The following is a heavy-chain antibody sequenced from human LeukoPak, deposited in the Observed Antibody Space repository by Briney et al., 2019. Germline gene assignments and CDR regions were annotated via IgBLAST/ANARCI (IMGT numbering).Heavy chain of an antibody. CDR3: ARVELWPYYDSSGYIDY. V-gene: IGHV4-30-4*08. CDR1: GGSISSGDYY. D-gene: IGHD3-22*01. CDR2: IYYSGST. J-gene: IGHJ4*02. Sequence: SETLSLTRTVSGGSISSGDYYWSWIRQPPGKGLEWIGYIYYSGSTYYNPSLKSRVTISVDTSKNQFSLKLSSVTAADTAVYYCARVELWPYYDSSGYIDYWGQGTLVTVSS.